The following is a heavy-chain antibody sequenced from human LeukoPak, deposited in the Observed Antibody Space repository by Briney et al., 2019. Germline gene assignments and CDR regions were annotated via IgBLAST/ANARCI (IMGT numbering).Heavy chain of an antibody. CDR1: GFTFSSYW. CDR3: ARHRHGMDV. CDR2: IYSGGST. Sequence: GGSLRLSCAASGFTFSSYWMSWVRQAPGKGLEWVSVIYSGGSTYYADSVKGRFTISRHNSKNTVYLQMNSLRAEDTAVYYCARHRHGMDVWGQGTTVTVSS. J-gene: IGHJ6*02. V-gene: IGHV3-53*04.